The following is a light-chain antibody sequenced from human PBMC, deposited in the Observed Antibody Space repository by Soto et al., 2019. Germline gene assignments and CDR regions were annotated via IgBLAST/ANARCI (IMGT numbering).Light chain of an antibody. V-gene: IGKV3-20*01. CDR1: QSVSSSY. CDR2: GAS. CDR3: QQYGTSPRT. Sequence: IVLTQSPGTLSFSAGKRSTLSCRASQSVSSSYLAWYQQKPGQSPRLLIYGASSRATGIPDRFSGRGSGTDFTLTISRLEPEDFAVYFCQQYGTSPRTFGQGTKVDIK. J-gene: IGKJ1*01.